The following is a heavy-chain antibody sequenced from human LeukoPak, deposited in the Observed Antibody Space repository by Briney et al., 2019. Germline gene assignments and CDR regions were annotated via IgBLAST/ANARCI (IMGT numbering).Heavy chain of an antibody. CDR2: TYHTGTT. D-gene: IGHD5/OR15-5a*01. J-gene: IGHJ4*02. CDR1: GGSISSGSNW. CDR3: ARIVYTSTSNWAPLFDY. Sequence: SETLSLTCTVSGGSISSGSNWWTWVRQPPGKGLEWIGETYHTGTTNYNPSLKSRVTISLDKSKNQLSLRLSSVTAADTAVYYCARIVYTSTSNWAPLFDYWGQGTLVTVSS. V-gene: IGHV4-4*02.